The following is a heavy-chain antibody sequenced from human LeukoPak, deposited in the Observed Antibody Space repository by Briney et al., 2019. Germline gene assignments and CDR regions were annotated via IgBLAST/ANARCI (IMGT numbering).Heavy chain of an antibody. CDR2: IYHSGST. V-gene: IGHV4-38-2*02. CDR3: ARDLSYYDFWSGYLPNYYYYYMDV. CDR1: GYSISSGYY. J-gene: IGHJ6*03. Sequence: SETLSPTCTVSGYSISSGYYWGWIRQPPGKGLEWIGSIYHSGSTYYNPSLKSRVTISVDTSKNQFSLKLSSVTAADTAVYYCARDLSYYDFWSGYLPNYYYYYMDVWGKGTTVTVSS. D-gene: IGHD3-3*01.